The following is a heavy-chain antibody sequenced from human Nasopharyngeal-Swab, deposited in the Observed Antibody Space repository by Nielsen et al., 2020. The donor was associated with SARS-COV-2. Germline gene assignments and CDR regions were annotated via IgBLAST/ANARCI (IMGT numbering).Heavy chain of an antibody. Sequence: ASVKVSCKASGYTFTSYYMHWVRQAPGQGLEWMGIINPSGGSTSSAQKFQGRVTMTRDTSTSTVYMELSSLRSEDTAVYYCARGIGFEGSYGDYHGAYWGQGTLVTVSS. CDR3: ARGIGFEGSYGDYHGAY. D-gene: IGHD4-17*01. CDR1: GYTFTSYY. CDR2: INPSGGST. J-gene: IGHJ4*02. V-gene: IGHV1-46*01.